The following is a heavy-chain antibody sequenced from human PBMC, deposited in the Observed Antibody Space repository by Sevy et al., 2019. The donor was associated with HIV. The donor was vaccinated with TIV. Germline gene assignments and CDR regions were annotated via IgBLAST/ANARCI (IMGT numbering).Heavy chain of an antibody. D-gene: IGHD6-13*01. V-gene: IGHV3-7*01. Sequence: GGSLRLSCAASGFTFSSYWISWVRQAPGKGLEWVANIKQDGSEKYYVDSVKGRFTISRDNAKNSLYLQMNSLRAEDTAVYYCARISSSSWFFDYWGQGTLVTVSS. CDR1: GFTFSSYW. CDR2: IKQDGSEK. CDR3: ARISSSSWFFDY. J-gene: IGHJ4*02.